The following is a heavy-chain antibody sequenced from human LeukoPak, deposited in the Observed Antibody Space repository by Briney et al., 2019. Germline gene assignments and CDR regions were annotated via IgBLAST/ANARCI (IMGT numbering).Heavy chain of an antibody. CDR3: ARHVSVADPFDY. CDR2: IYYSGST. V-gene: IGHV4-59*08. Sequence: SETLSLTCTVSGGSISSYYWSWIRQPPGKGLEWIGYIYYSGSTNYNPSLKSRVTISVDTSKNQFSLKLSSVTAADTAVYYCARHVSVADPFDYWGQGTLVTVPS. D-gene: IGHD6-19*01. J-gene: IGHJ4*02. CDR1: GGSISSYY.